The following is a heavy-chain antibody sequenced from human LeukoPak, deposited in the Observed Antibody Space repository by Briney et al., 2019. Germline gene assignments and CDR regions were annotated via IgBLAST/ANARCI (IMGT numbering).Heavy chain of an antibody. CDR1: GFTFSSYG. CDR2: IRYDGSNK. V-gene: IGHV3-30*02. J-gene: IGHJ5*02. Sequence: PGGSLRLSCAASGFTFSSYGMHWVRQAPGKGLEWVAFIRYDGSNKYYADSVKGRFTISRDNAKNSLYLQMNSLRAEDTAVYYCARARFPLGYCSGGSCYERGWFDPWGQGTLVTVSS. CDR3: ARARFPLGYCSGGSCYERGWFDP. D-gene: IGHD2-15*01.